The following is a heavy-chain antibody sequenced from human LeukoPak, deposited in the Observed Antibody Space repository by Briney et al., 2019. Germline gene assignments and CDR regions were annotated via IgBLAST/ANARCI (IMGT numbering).Heavy chain of an antibody. Sequence: ASVKVSCKASGYTFTGYYMHWVRQAPGQGLEWMGWINPNSGGTNYAQKFQGRVTMTRDTSISTAYMELSRLRSDDTAVYYCARESRITMVRGALNYRGQGTLVTVSS. V-gene: IGHV1-2*02. D-gene: IGHD3-10*01. CDR1: GYTFTGYY. CDR3: ARESRITMVRGALNY. CDR2: INPNSGGT. J-gene: IGHJ4*02.